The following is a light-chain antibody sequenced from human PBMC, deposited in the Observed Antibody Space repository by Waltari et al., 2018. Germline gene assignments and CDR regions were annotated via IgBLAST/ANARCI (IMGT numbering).Light chain of an antibody. J-gene: IGKJ4*01. V-gene: IGKV3-11*01. CDR3: QQRSLWPRT. CDR1: ESVSRY. CDR2: DTS. Sequence: EMVLTHSPAPLSLFAGDRATISCRASESVSRYLGWYQQKPGQAPRLLIYDTSSRATGVPSRFIGSGYGTDFTLTISSLEPEDFALYFCQQRSLWPRTFGGGTKVEI.